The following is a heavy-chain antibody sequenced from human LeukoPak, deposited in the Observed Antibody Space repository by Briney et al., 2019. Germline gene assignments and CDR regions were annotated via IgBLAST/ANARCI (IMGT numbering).Heavy chain of an antibody. J-gene: IGHJ4*02. Sequence: PGRSLRLSCAASGFTFSSYAMHWVRQAPGKGLEWVAVIWYDGSQKYYADSVKGRFTISRDNSKNTLYLQMNSLRAEDTAVYYCARYGSGKNFDYWGQGTLVTVSS. CDR1: GFTFSSYA. CDR3: ARYGSGKNFDY. D-gene: IGHD3-10*01. CDR2: IWYDGSQK. V-gene: IGHV3-33*08.